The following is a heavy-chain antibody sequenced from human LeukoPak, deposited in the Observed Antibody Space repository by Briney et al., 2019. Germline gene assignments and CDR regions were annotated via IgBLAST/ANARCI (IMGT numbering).Heavy chain of an antibody. J-gene: IGHJ4*02. CDR2: ISGSGGST. CDR3: AKQGCTSATCYINY. V-gene: IGHV3-23*01. Sequence: GGSLRLSCTASGFTFSNYAMNWVRQAPGKGLEWVSSISGSGGSTYYADSVKGRFTISRDNSKYTLYLQMNTLRAEDAAVYHCAKQGCTSATCYINYWGQGTLVTVSS. CDR1: GFTFSNYA. D-gene: IGHD2-2*02.